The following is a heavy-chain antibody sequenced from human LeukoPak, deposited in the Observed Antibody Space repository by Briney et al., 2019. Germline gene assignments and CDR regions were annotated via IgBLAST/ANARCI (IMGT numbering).Heavy chain of an antibody. CDR2: IYYIGNT. D-gene: IGHD6-13*01. V-gene: IGHV4-59*01. Sequence: SETPSLTCTVSGGSISSYYWSWIRQPPGKGLEWIGYIYYIGNTFYNPSLKSRVTISVDTSKNQFSLKLNSVTAADTAVYYCARDRPGGSSLDYWGQGTLVTVSS. CDR1: GGSISSYY. J-gene: IGHJ4*02. CDR3: ARDRPGGSSLDY.